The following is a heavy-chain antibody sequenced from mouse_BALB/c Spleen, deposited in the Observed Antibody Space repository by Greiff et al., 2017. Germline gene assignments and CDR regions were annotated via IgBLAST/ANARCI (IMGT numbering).Heavy chain of an antibody. CDR3: TRYAVLKGMDY. CDR1: GYTFTSYW. D-gene: IGHD1-1*01. Sequence: LQQPGSELVRPGASVKLSCKASGYTFTSYWMHWVKQRHGQGLEWIGNIYPGSGSTNYDEKFNSKGTLTVDTSSSTAYMHLSSLTSEDSAVYYCTRYAVLKGMDYWGQGTSVTVSS. J-gene: IGHJ4*01. CDR2: IYPGSGST. V-gene: IGHV1S22*01.